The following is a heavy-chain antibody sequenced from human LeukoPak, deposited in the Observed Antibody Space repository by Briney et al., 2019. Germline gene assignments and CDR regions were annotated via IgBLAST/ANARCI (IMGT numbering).Heavy chain of an antibody. D-gene: IGHD3-10*01. J-gene: IGHJ4*02. V-gene: IGHV4-59*01. CDR2: IYYSGST. CDR1: GGSISSYY. Sequence: SETLSLTCTVSGGSISSYYWSWLRQPPGKGLEWIGYIYYSGSTNYNPSLKSRVTISVDTSKNQFSLKLSSVTAADTAVYYCAREERRATMVRGVILNYFDYWGQGTLVTVSS. CDR3: AREERRATMVRGVILNYFDY.